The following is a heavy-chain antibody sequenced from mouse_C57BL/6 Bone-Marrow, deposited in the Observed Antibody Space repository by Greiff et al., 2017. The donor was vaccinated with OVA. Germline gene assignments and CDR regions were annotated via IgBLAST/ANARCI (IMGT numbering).Heavy chain of an antibody. CDR1: GYTFTDYY. CDR3: ARPYYSNQYYAMDD. Sequence: EVQLQQSGPVLVKPGASVKMSCKASGYTFTDYYMNWVKQSHGKSLEWIGVINPYNGGTSYNQKFKGKATLTVDKSSSTAYMELNSLTSEDSAVYYCARPYYSNQYYAMDDWGQGTSVTVSS. J-gene: IGHJ4*01. D-gene: IGHD2-5*01. V-gene: IGHV1-19*01. CDR2: INPYNGGT.